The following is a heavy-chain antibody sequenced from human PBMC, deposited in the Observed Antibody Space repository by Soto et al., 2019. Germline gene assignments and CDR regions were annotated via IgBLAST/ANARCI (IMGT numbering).Heavy chain of an antibody. CDR2: IIPIFGTP. J-gene: IGHJ4*02. CDR3: ASRSEECYNYDFDY. Sequence: QVLLVQSGAEVKKPGSSVKVSCRASGGTFNSYAFSWVRQAPGQGLEWLGGIIPIFGTPNYAQKFQGRVTITAHEPTGTAYMELGGLISEDTAVYYCASRSEECYNYDFDYWGQGTLVTFSS. CDR1: GGTFNSYA. D-gene: IGHD5-12*01. V-gene: IGHV1-69*12.